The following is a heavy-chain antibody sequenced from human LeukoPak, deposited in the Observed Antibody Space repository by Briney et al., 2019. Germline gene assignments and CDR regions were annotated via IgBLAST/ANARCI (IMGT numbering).Heavy chain of an antibody. D-gene: IGHD6-6*01. Sequence: SETLSLTCTVSGGSISSSSYYWGWIRQPPGKGLEWIGSIYYSGSTYYNPSLKSRVTISVDTSKNQFSLKLSSVTAADTAVYYCARPSSIAALHYFDYWGQGTPVTVSS. CDR2: IYYSGST. CDR3: ARPSSIAALHYFDY. V-gene: IGHV4-39*01. CDR1: GGSISSSSYY. J-gene: IGHJ4*02.